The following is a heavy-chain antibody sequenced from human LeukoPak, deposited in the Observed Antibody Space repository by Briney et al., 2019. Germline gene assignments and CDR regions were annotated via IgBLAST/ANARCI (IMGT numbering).Heavy chain of an antibody. Sequence: SVKVSCKASGGTFSSYAISWVRQAPGQGLEWMGGIIPSFGTANYAQKFQGRVTITADESTSTAYMELSSLRAEDTAVYYCARVTPFDIVVVPAASGPFDIWGQGTMVTVSS. CDR3: ARVTPFDIVVVPAASGPFDI. D-gene: IGHD2-2*01. CDR1: GGTFSSYA. CDR2: IIPSFGTA. J-gene: IGHJ3*02. V-gene: IGHV1-69*13.